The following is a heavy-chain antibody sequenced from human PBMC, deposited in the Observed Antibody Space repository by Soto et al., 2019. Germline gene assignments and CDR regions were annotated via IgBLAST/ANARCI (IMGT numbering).Heavy chain of an antibody. V-gene: IGHV4-4*02. CDR3: AGWIQLQQYYYYGMDV. D-gene: IGHD5-18*01. J-gene: IGHJ6*02. CDR1: GGSISSSNW. Sequence: QVQLQESGPGLVKPSGTLSLTCAVSGGSISSSNWWSWVRQPPGKGLEWIGEIYHSGSTNYNPSRTSRVTISVDKSKNQFSLKLSSVTAADTAVYYCAGWIQLQQYYYYGMDVWGQGTTVTVSS. CDR2: IYHSGST.